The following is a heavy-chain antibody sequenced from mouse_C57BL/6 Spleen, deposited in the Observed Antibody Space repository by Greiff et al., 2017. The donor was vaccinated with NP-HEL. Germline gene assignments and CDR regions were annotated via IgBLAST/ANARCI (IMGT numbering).Heavy chain of an antibody. Sequence: EVQVVESGGGLVKPGGSLKLSCAASGFTFSSYAMSWVRQTPEKRLEWVATISDGGSYTYYPDNVKGRFTISRDNAKNNLYLQMSHLKSEDTAMYYCARERELGSMDYWGQGTSVTVSS. CDR3: ARERELGSMDY. CDR2: ISDGGSYT. D-gene: IGHD4-1*01. CDR1: GFTFSSYA. J-gene: IGHJ4*01. V-gene: IGHV5-4*01.